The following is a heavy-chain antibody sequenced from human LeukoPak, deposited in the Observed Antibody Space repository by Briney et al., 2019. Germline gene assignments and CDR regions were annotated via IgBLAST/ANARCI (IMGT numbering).Heavy chain of an antibody. Sequence: ASVKVSCKASGYTFTSYDINWVRQATGQGLEWMGWMNPNSGNTGYAQKFQGRVTITRNTSISTAYMELSSLRSEDTAVYYCARGFPPTVTTFYYYYYMDVWGKGTTVTVSS. CDR1: GYTFTSYD. V-gene: IGHV1-8*03. J-gene: IGHJ6*03. CDR3: ARGFPPTVTTFYYYYYMDV. CDR2: MNPNSGNT. D-gene: IGHD4-11*01.